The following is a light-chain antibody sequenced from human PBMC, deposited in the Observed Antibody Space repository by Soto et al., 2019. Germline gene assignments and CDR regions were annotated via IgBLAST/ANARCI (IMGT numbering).Light chain of an antibody. V-gene: IGKV1-12*01. CDR3: QQANSFPRT. J-gene: IGKJ1*01. Sequence: DIQMTQSPSSVSASVGDRVTITCRASQAISTWLAWYQQKPGKAPKLLIYAASNLQTGVPSRFSRSGSRTEFTLTISSLQPEDFANYHCQQANSFPRTFGQGTKVEIK. CDR1: QAISTW. CDR2: AAS.